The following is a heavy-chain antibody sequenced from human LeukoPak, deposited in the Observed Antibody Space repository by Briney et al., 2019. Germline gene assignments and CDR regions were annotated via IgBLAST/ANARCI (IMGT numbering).Heavy chain of an antibody. D-gene: IGHD3-22*01. CDR3: AKDYYDSSGYYLDY. V-gene: IGHV3-43*02. Sequence: PGGSLRLSCAASGFTFGDYAMHWVRQAPGKGLEWVSLISGDGGSTYYADPVKGRFTISRDNSKNSLYLQMNSLRTEDTALYYCAKDYYDSSGYYLDYWGQGTLVTVSS. J-gene: IGHJ4*02. CDR1: GFTFGDYA. CDR2: ISGDGGST.